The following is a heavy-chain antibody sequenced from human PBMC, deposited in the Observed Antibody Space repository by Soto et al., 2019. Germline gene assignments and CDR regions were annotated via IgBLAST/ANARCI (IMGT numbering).Heavy chain of an antibody. CDR2: ISSSSSYI. V-gene: IGHV3-21*01. CDR3: ARGDSSSLGVDY. J-gene: IGHJ4*02. Sequence: EVQLVESGGGLVKPGGSLRLSCAASGFTFSSYSMNWVRQAPGKGLEWVSSISSSSSYIYYAVSVKGRFTISRDNAKNSLYLQMNSLRAEDTAVYYCARGDSSSLGVDYWGQGTLVTVSS. CDR1: GFTFSSYS. D-gene: IGHD6-6*01.